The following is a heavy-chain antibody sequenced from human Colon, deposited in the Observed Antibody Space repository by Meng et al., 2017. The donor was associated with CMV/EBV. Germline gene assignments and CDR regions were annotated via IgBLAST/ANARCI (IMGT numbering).Heavy chain of an antibody. V-gene: IGHV4-61*01. CDR3: ARETSGWSTGIDY. J-gene: IGHJ4*02. CDR1: GGSVNSGSDY. CDR2: ISYSGNT. Sequence: SETLSLTCNVSGGSVNSGSDYWTWIRQPPGKGLEWIGYISYSGNTNYNPSLQSRLTIEMDTSRNQFSLKLTSVSAADTAMYYCARETSGWSTGIDYWGQGTLVTVSS. D-gene: IGHD6-19*01.